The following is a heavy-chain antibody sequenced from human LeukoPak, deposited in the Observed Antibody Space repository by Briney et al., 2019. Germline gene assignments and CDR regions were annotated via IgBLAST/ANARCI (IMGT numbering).Heavy chain of an antibody. V-gene: IGHV4-59*01. Sequence: SETLSLTCTVSGGSISGYYWSWIRQPPGKGLEWIGYIYYSGSTNYNPSLKSRVTISVDTSKNQFSLRLSSVTAADTAVYYCARVTGYVMEDYFDYWGQGTLVTVSS. D-gene: IGHD6-13*01. CDR1: GGSISGYY. CDR3: ARVTGYVMEDYFDY. CDR2: IYYSGST. J-gene: IGHJ4*02.